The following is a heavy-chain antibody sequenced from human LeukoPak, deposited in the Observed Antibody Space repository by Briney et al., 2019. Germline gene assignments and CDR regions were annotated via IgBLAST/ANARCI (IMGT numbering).Heavy chain of an antibody. V-gene: IGHV3-23*01. Sequence: GGSLRLSCAASGFTLSDYYMSWIRQAPGKGLEWVSAISGSGGSTYYADSVKGRFTISRDNSKNTLYLQMNSLRAEDTAVYYCANQWLVGIWGQGTLVTVSS. CDR3: ANQWLVGI. D-gene: IGHD6-19*01. CDR2: ISGSGGST. CDR1: GFTLSDYY. J-gene: IGHJ4*02.